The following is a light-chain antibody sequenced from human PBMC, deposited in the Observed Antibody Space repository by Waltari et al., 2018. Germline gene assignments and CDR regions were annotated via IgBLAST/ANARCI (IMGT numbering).Light chain of an antibody. CDR2: PAS. CDR3: LQANSFPWT. V-gene: IGKV1-12*01. J-gene: IGKJ1*01. CDR1: LGISRW. Sequence: DIQMTQSPSSVSASVGDRVTITCRASLGISRWLGWYQQKPGKAPKLLIYPASSLRSGVPSRFSGSGSVTDFTLTIISLQPEDFATYYCLQANSFPWTFGQGTKVE.